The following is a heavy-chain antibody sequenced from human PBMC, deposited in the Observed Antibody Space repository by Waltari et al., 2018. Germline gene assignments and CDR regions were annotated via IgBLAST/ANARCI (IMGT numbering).Heavy chain of an antibody. V-gene: IGHV3-30*19. Sequence: FSNYVIHWVRQAPGKGLEWVAIISYDGQDKHFADSVKGRFTISRDDSKDTLYLQMNRLRPEDTGVYHCARVMKELSLKFALDVWGQGTTVTVSS. CDR2: ISYDGQDK. J-gene: IGHJ3*01. D-gene: IGHD3-16*02. CDR1: FSNYV. CDR3: ARVMKELSLKFALDV.